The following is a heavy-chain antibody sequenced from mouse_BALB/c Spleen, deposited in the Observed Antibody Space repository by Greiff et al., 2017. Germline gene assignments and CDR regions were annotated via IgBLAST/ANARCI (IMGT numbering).Heavy chain of an antibody. J-gene: IGHJ4*01. V-gene: IGHV1-26*01. Sequence: VQLQQSGPELVKPGASVKISCKTSGYTFTEYTMNWVKQSQGKSLEWIGGINANNGGTSYSQNFKGKATLTVDKSSSTAYMELRSLTSEDSAVYFSAKGNYAMDYWGQGTSVTVSS. CDR1: GYTFTEYT. CDR3: AKGNYAMDY. CDR2: INANNGGT.